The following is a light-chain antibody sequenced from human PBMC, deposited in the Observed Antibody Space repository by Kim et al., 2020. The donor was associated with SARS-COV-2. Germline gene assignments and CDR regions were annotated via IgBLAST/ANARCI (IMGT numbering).Light chain of an antibody. V-gene: IGKV3-20*01. CDR1: QTVSSSY. CDR3: QQFGT. CDR2: DAS. Sequence: EIVLTQSPGTLSLSPGERATLSCRASQTVSSSYLAWYQQKPGQAPRLLMYDASNRATGIPARFSGSGSGTDFTLTISSLEPEDFAVYLCQQFGTFGQGTKLEI. J-gene: IGKJ2*01.